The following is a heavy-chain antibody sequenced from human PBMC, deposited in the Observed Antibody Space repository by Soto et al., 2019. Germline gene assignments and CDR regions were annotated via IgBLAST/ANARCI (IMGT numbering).Heavy chain of an antibody. CDR3: AKDLTRQLAYWLDP. V-gene: IGHV1-2*02. D-gene: IGHD6-6*01. Sequence: GLVKFSCKASGFSFTGYYIHWLRQAPGQGLEWMGWINAHSGVTEYAQKFQGRVTLTRDTSIATAYLTLTSLTSDDTALYYCAKDLTRQLAYWLDPWGQGTQVTVSS. CDR2: INAHSGVT. CDR1: GFSFTGYY. J-gene: IGHJ5*02.